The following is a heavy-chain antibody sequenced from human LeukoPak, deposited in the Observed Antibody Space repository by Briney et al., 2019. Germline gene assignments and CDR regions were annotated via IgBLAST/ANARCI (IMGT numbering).Heavy chain of an antibody. Sequence: PSETLSLTCTVSGGSFSSYYWTWIRQPPGKGLEWIGEINHSGSTNYNPSLKSRVTISVDTSKNQFSLKLSSVTAADTAVYYCARRNYYGLSFDYWGQGTLVTVSS. CDR1: GGSFSSYY. CDR2: INHSGST. V-gene: IGHV4-34*01. D-gene: IGHD3-10*01. J-gene: IGHJ4*02. CDR3: ARRNYYGLSFDY.